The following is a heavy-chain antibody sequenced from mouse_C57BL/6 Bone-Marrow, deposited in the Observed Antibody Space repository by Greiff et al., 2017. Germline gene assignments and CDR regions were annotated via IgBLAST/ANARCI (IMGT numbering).Heavy chain of an antibody. Sequence: VMLVESGAELVRPGTSVKMSCKASGYTFTNYWIGWAKQRPGHGLEWIGDIYPGGGYTNYNEKFKGKATLTADKSSSTAYMQFSSLTSEDSAIYYCARSIEGYYFDYWGQGTTLTVSS. CDR2: IYPGGGYT. CDR3: ARSIEGYYFDY. J-gene: IGHJ2*01. CDR1: GYTFTNYW. V-gene: IGHV1-63*01.